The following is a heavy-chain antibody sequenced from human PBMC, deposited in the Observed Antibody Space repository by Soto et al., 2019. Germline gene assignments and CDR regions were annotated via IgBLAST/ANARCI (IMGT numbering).Heavy chain of an antibody. CDR2: INHSGST. J-gene: IGHJ4*02. V-gene: IGHV4-34*01. CDR1: GGSFSGYY. D-gene: IGHD3-10*01. CDR3: ARMKYGSGSYTDY. Sequence: QVQLQQWGAGLLKPSETLSLTCAVYGGSFSGYYWSWIRQPPGKGLEWIGEINHSGSTNYNPSLKSRVTISVDTSKNQFSLKLSSVTAADTAVYYCARMKYGSGSYTDYWGQGTLVTVSS.